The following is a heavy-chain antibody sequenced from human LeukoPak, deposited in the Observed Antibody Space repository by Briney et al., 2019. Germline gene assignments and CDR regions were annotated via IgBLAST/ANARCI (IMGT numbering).Heavy chain of an antibody. CDR1: GYSFTTYG. D-gene: IGHD6-13*01. V-gene: IGHV1-18*04. J-gene: IGHJ4*02. Sequence: GASVKVSCKASGYSFTTYGISWVRQAPGQGPEWMGWINADNGNTNHAQKFQGRVTMTTDTSTSTAYMELRGLRSDDAAVYYCAREAAAGWIDYWGQGTLVTVSS. CDR2: INADNGNT. CDR3: AREAAAGWIDY.